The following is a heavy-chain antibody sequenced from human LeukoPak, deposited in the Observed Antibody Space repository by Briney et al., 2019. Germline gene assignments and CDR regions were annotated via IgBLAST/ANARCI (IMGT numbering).Heavy chain of an antibody. CDR1: GGSFSGYY. D-gene: IGHD3-16*02. V-gene: IGHV4-34*01. J-gene: IGHJ4*02. CDR2: INHSGST. CDR3: ARGARSGGGVIVPYFDY. Sequence: SETLSLTCAVYGGSFSGYYWSWIRQPPGKGLEWIGEINHSGSTNYNPSLKSRVTISVDTSKNQFSLKLSSVTAADTAVYYCARGARSGGGVIVPYFDYWGQGTLVTISS.